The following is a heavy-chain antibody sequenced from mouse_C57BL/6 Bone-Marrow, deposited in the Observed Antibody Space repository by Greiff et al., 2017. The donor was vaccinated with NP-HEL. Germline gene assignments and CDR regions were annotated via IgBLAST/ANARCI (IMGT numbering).Heavy chain of an antibody. CDR1: GFTFSSYA. CDR2: ISDGGSYT. D-gene: IGHD1-1*02. Sequence: EVQGVESGGGLVKPGGSLKLSCAASGFTFSSYAMSWVRQTPDKRLEWVATISDGGSYTYYPDNVKGRFTISRDNAKNNLYLQMSHLKSEDTAMYYCARARWFPWYFDVWGTGTTVTVSS. J-gene: IGHJ1*03. CDR3: ARARWFPWYFDV. V-gene: IGHV5-4*01.